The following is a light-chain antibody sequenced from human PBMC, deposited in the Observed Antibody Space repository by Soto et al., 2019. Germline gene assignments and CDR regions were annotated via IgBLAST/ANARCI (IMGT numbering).Light chain of an antibody. CDR1: QGVSSY. Sequence: EIVLTQSPATLSLSPGERATLSCMASQGVSSYLAWYQQKPGQAPRLLIYDASNRATGIPARFSGSGSGTDFTLTISSLEPEDFAVYYCQQRSNWPITFGQGTRLEIK. V-gene: IGKV3-11*01. J-gene: IGKJ5*01. CDR2: DAS. CDR3: QQRSNWPIT.